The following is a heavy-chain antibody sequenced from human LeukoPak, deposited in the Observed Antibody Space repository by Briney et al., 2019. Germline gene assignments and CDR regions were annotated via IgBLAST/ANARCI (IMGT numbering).Heavy chain of an antibody. CDR1: GFTFTNAW. J-gene: IGHJ4*02. Sequence: PGGSVRLSCAASGFTFTNAWMSWVRQAPGRGLEWVGRIKSKTDGGTTDYAAPVKGRFTISRHDSKNTLFLQMNSLKTEDTAVYYCTAAYYYDSGSLDYWGQGTLVTVSS. CDR2: IKSKTDGGTT. D-gene: IGHD3-10*01. V-gene: IGHV3-15*01. CDR3: TAAYYYDSGSLDY.